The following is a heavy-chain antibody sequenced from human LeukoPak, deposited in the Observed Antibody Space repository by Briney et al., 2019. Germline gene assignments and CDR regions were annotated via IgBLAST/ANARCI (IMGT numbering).Heavy chain of an antibody. V-gene: IGHV3-23*01. Sequence: GGSLGLSCAASGFTFSSYAMSWVRQAPGKGLEWVSAISGSGGSTYYADSVKGRFTISRDNSKNTLYLQMNSLRAEDTAVYYCAKIRYSGSYSPIDAFDIWGQGTMVTVSS. J-gene: IGHJ3*02. D-gene: IGHD1-26*01. CDR1: GFTFSSYA. CDR3: AKIRYSGSYSPIDAFDI. CDR2: ISGSGGST.